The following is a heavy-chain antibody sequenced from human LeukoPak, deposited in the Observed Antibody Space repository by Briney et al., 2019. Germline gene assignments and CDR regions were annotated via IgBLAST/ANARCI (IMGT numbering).Heavy chain of an antibody. V-gene: IGHV4-61*02. CDR1: GGSMNSGSYY. CDR3: ARDLLLTGYYSPFDY. Sequence: SETLSLTCTVFGGSMNSGSYYWSWIRQPAGKGLEWIGRIYTSGGTNYNPSLKSRVTISVDTSKNQFSLKLSSVTAADTAVYYCARDLLLTGYYSPFDYWGQGTLVTVSS. D-gene: IGHD3-9*01. J-gene: IGHJ4*02. CDR2: IYTSGGT.